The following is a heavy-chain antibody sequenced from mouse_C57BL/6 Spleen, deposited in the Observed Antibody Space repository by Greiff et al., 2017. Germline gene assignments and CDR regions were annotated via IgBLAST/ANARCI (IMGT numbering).Heavy chain of an antibody. CDR2: INPSSGYT. D-gene: IGHD1-1*01. CDR3: ARSNYGSSYAMDY. V-gene: IGHV1-7*01. CDR1: GYTFTSYW. Sequence: QVQLQQSGAELAKPGASVKLSCKASGYTFTSYWMHWVKQRPGQGLEWIGYINPSSGYTKYNQKFKDKAILTADKSSSTAYMQLSSLTYEDSAVYYCARSNYGSSYAMDYWGQGTSVTVSS. J-gene: IGHJ4*01.